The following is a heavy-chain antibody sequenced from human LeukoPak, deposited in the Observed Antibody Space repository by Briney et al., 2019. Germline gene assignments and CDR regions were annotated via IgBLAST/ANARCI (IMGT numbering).Heavy chain of an antibody. Sequence: ASVKVSCKTSGYTFSSYGINWVRQAPGQGLEWMGWISTYNGDTHYGRKVQGRVTMTTDTSTNTAYMELRSLTSDDTAVYYCVRGILSDDTLTGPWGQGTLVTVSS. CDR1: GYTFSSYG. D-gene: IGHD3-9*01. CDR2: ISTYNGDT. CDR3: VRGILSDDTLTGP. V-gene: IGHV1-18*01. J-gene: IGHJ5*02.